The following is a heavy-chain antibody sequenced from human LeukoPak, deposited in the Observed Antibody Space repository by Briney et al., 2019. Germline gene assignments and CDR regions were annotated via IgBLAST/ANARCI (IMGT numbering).Heavy chain of an antibody. CDR1: GFTFSRYA. CDR2: ISSSGGST. D-gene: IGHD5-18*01. Sequence: GGSLRLSCSASGFTFSRYAMHWVRQAPGKGLEYVSAISSSGGSTYYADSVKGRFTISRDNSKDTLYLQMSSLRAEDTTVYYCAKDSEGYTYGLDGMDVWGQGTTVTVSS. CDR3: AKDSEGYTYGLDGMDV. J-gene: IGHJ6*02. V-gene: IGHV3-64D*06.